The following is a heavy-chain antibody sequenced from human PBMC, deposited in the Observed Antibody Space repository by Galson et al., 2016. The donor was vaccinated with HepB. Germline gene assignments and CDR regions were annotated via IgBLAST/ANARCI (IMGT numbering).Heavy chain of an antibody. CDR2: TYYRSKWYN. CDR3: ARVRCSTFRCQNWFDP. J-gene: IGHJ5*02. V-gene: IGHV6-1*01. D-gene: IGHD2/OR15-2a*01. Sequence: CAISGDSVSSHSAAWTWIRQSPLRGLEWLGRTYYRSKWYNDYAVSVKSRISIHPDTSKNQFSLQLNSVTPEDTAVYYCARVRCSTFRCQNWFDPWGQGTLSPSPQ. CDR1: GDSVSSHSAA.